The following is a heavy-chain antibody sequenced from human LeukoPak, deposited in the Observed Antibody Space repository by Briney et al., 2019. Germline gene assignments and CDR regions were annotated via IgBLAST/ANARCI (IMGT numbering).Heavy chain of an antibody. V-gene: IGHV3-30*02. CDR3: AKDVVGHQWVENY. Sequence: GGSLRLSCAASGFIFSNYGMHWVRQAPGKGLEWVAFIHYDGPEKYYGDSVRGRFTISRDNSKNTVYLQMNSLRVEDTAVYYCAKDVVGHQWVENYWGQGTLVTVSS. CDR2: IHYDGPEK. J-gene: IGHJ4*02. CDR1: GFIFSNYG. D-gene: IGHD6-19*01.